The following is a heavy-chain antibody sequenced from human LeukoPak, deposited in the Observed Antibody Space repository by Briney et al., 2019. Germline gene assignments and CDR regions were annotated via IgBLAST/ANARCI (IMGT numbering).Heavy chain of an antibody. Sequence: GGSLRLSCADSGFTFSSYAMSWVRQAPGKGLEWVSAISGSGGSTYYADSVKGRFTISRDNSKNTLYLQMNSLRAEDTAVYYCAKDDNKAVAGTTDYWGQGTLVTVSS. CDR1: GFTFSSYA. V-gene: IGHV3-23*01. D-gene: IGHD6-19*01. CDR2: ISGSGGST. CDR3: AKDDNKAVAGTTDY. J-gene: IGHJ4*02.